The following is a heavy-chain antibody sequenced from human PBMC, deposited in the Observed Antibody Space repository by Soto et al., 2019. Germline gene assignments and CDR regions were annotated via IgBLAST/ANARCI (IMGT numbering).Heavy chain of an antibody. Sequence: QVQLVQSGAEVKKPGASVKVSCKASGYTFTSYAMHWVRQAPGQRLEWMGWINAGNGNTKHSQKLQGRVTITSHTSASTAYMELSSLRSEDTAVYYCSRAPGWYQLPFDYWGQGTLVTVSS. J-gene: IGHJ4*02. CDR1: GYTFTSYA. CDR3: SRAPGWYQLPFDY. D-gene: IGHD2-2*01. CDR2: INAGNGNT. V-gene: IGHV1-3*01.